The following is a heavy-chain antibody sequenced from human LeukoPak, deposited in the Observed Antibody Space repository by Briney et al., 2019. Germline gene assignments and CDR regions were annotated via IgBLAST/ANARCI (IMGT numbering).Heavy chain of an antibody. V-gene: IGHV4-34*01. Sequence: SETLSLTCAVYGGSFSGYYWSWIRQPPGKGLEWIGEINHSGSTNYNPSLKSRVTISVDTSKNQFSLHLNSVTPEDTAVYYCATTRTGYFDYWGQGTLVTVSS. J-gene: IGHJ4*02. CDR2: INHSGST. D-gene: IGHD7-27*01. CDR3: ATTRTGYFDY. CDR1: GGSFSGYY.